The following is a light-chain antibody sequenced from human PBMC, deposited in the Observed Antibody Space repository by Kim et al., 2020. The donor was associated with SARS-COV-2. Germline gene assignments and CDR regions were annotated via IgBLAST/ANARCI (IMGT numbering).Light chain of an antibody. J-gene: IGLJ1*01. V-gene: IGLV2-14*01. CDR3: SSYASTTTLV. CDR1: SSDVGGYNY. Sequence: QSALTQPASVSGSPGQSITISCTGTSSDVGGYNYVSWYQQHPGKAPKLLIFDVSTRPSGVSNRFSASKSGNTASLTISGLLAEDESDYYCSSYASTTTLVFGTGTKVTVL. CDR2: DVS.